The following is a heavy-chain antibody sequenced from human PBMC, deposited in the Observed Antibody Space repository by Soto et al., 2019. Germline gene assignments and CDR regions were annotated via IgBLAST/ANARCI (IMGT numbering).Heavy chain of an antibody. CDR2: ISPIFGTA. J-gene: IGHJ4*02. D-gene: IGHD1-26*01. CDR3: GRDGGRHSGGIDY. Sequence: QVQLVQSGAEVNKPGSSVKVSCKASGGTFSSYSINWVRQAPGQGLEWMGEISPIFGTANYAQKFQGRVTITADESTSTACMELSSLRSEETAVYYCGRDGGRHSGGIDYWGQGTLVTVSS. V-gene: IGHV1-69*01. CDR1: GGTFSSYS.